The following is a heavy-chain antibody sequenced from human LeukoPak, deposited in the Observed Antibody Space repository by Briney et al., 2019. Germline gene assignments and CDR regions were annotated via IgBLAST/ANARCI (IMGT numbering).Heavy chain of an antibody. CDR2: LKSKADGATT. J-gene: IGHJ4*02. CDR3: TTDVPYQGFGEFDY. CDR1: GFTFSNAW. Sequence: GGSLRLSCAASGFTFSNAWMSWVRQAPGKGLEWVGLLKSKADGATTDYASPVKGRFTISRDDPKNTLYLQTNSLKTEDTAVYYCTTDVPYQGFGEFDYWGQGTLVTVSS. D-gene: IGHD3-10*01. V-gene: IGHV3-15*01.